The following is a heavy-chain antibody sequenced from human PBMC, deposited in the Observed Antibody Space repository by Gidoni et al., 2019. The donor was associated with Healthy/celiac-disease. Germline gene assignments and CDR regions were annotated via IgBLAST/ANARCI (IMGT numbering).Heavy chain of an antibody. D-gene: IGHD2-21*01. J-gene: IGHJ6*03. CDR1: GFTDGAYA. V-gene: IGHV3-49*04. CDR2: IRSKAYGGTT. Sequence: EVQLVESGGGWVQPGRSLRLSCTAAGFTDGAYAMSWVRQAPGKGLEGVGFIRSKAYGGTTQYAASVKGRFTISRDDSKSIAYLQMNSLKTEDTAVYYCTRLWYYYYYMDVWGKGTTVTVSS. CDR3: TRLWYYYYYMDV.